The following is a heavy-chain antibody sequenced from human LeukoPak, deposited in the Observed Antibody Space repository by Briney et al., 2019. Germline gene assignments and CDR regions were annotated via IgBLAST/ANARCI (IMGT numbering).Heavy chain of an antibody. CDR3: ARDLQYSSSWYRWFDP. V-gene: IGHV3-21*01. CDR1: GFTFSSYS. J-gene: IGHJ5*02. Sequence: GGSLRLSCAASGFTFSSYSMNWVRQAPGKGLEWVSSISSSSSYIYYADSVKGRFTISRDNAKNSLYLQMNSLRAEDTAVYYCARDLQYSSSWYRWFDPWGQGTLVTVSS. CDR2: ISSSSSYI. D-gene: IGHD6-13*01.